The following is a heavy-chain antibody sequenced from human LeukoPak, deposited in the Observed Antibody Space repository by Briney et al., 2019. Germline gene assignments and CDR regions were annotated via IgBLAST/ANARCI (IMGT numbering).Heavy chain of an antibody. Sequence: ASVKVSCKASGYTFTSYAMNWVRQAPGQGLEWMGWINTNTGNPTYAQGFTGRFVFSLDTSVSTAYLQISSLKAEDTAVYYCARGDTMVRGPYQDWFDPWGQGTLVTVSS. CDR3: ARGDTMVRGPYQDWFDP. D-gene: IGHD3-10*01. CDR1: GYTFTSYA. CDR2: INTNTGNP. J-gene: IGHJ5*02. V-gene: IGHV7-4-1*02.